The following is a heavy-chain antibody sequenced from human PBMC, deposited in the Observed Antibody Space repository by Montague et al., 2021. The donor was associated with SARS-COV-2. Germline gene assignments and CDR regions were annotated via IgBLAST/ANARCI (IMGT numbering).Heavy chain of an antibody. CDR2: IKQSGST. J-gene: IGHJ4*02. CDR3: ARGHLSVSMIVVVFTSASYYFDY. D-gene: IGHD3-22*01. CDR1: GGSFGDDH. Sequence: SETLSLTCGVYGGSFGDDHWSWIRQPPGKGLEWIGDIKQSGSTNXNPSLKSRVTISVDTSKNQFSLKLTSVTAADTAVYFCARGHLSVSMIVVVFTSASYYFDYWGQGAQVTVSS. V-gene: IGHV4-34*01.